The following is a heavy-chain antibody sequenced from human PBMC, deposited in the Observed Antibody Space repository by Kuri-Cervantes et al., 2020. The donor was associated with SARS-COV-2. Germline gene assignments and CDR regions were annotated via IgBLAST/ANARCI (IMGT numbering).Heavy chain of an antibody. CDR3: AREVGSTTYYYYMDV. V-gene: IGHV3-23*01. J-gene: IGHJ6*03. D-gene: IGHD1-26*01. CDR1: GFTFSSYA. CDR2: ISDSGGST. Sequence: GESLKISCAASGFTFSSYAMSWVRQAPGKGLEWVSAISDSGGSTYYADSVKGRFTISRDNSKNSLYLQVNSLRVEDTGIYYCAREVGSTTYYYYMDVWGNGTTVTVSS.